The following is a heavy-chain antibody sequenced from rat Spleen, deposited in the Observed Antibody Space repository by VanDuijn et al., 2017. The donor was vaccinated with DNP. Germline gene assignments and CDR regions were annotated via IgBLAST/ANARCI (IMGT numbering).Heavy chain of an antibody. CDR1: GFTFSKYA. D-gene: IGHD1-4*01. V-gene: IGHV5-7*01. Sequence: EVQLVESGGGLVQPGRSLRLSCVASGFTFSKYAMAWVRQAPKKGLEWVATINYDGTRTYYRDSVKGRFTLSRDNANDTLYLQMSSLRSEDTATYYCTRDLNHGYNYAFDYWGQGVMVTVSS. CDR3: TRDLNHGYNYAFDY. CDR2: INYDGTRT. J-gene: IGHJ2*01.